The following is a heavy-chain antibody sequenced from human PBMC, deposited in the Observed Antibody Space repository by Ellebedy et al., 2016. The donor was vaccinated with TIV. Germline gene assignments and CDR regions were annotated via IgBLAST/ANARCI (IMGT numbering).Heavy chain of an antibody. CDR1: GGSISSGDYY. CDR3: ARELSGNNRHAFDY. CDR2: IYYSGST. J-gene: IGHJ4*02. D-gene: IGHD1-14*01. Sequence: MPSETLSLTCTVSGGSISSGDYYWSWIRQPPGKGLAWIGYIYYSGSTYYNPSLNSRVTISVDTSKNQFSLKLSSVTAADTAVYYCARELSGNNRHAFDYWGQGTLVTVSS. V-gene: IGHV4-30-4*02.